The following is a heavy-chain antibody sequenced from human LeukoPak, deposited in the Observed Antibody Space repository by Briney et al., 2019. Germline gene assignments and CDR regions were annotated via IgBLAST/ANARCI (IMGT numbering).Heavy chain of an antibody. CDR1: GFTFSFYG. V-gene: IGHV3-21*01. D-gene: IGHD6-13*01. J-gene: IGHJ4*02. CDR3: ASIIAAAGTGY. Sequence: GGSLRLSCAASGFTFSFYGIHWVRQAPGKGLEWVSSISSSSSYIYYADSVKGRFTISRDNAKNSLYLQMNSLRAEDTAVYYCASIIAAAGTGYWGQGTLVTVSS. CDR2: ISSSSSYI.